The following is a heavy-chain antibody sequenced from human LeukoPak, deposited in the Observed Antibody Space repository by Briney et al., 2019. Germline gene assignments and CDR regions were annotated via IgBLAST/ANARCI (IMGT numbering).Heavy chain of an antibody. J-gene: IGHJ4*02. CDR1: GGSISSYY. D-gene: IGHD2-15*01. V-gene: IGHV4-59*04. Sequence: SETLSLTCTVSGGSISSYYWSWIRQPPGKGLEWIGNIYYDGNTYYSSSLKSRITISVDTSKNQFSLILSSVTAADTAVYYCSRRRGGSSYFDFWGQGTLVTVSS. CDR2: IYYDGNT. CDR3: SRRRGGSSYFDF.